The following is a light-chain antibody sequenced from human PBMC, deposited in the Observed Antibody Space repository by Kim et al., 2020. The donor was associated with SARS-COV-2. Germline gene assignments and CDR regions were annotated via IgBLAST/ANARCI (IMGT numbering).Light chain of an antibody. CDR3: QQYYSYPFT. CDR2: AAS. V-gene: IGKV1-8*01. CDR1: QGISSY. Sequence: ASTGDRVTITCRASQGISSYLAWYQQKPGNAPKLLIYAASTVQSGVPSRFSGSGCGTDFTLTISCLQSEDFATYYCQQYYSYPFTFGPGTKVDIK. J-gene: IGKJ3*01.